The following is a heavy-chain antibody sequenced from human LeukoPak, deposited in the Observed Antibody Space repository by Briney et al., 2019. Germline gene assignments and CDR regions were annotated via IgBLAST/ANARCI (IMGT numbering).Heavy chain of an antibody. J-gene: IGHJ3*01. V-gene: IGHV3-21*01. D-gene: IGHD2/OR15-2a*01. CDR1: GFTFSSFS. Sequence: GGSLRLSCEASGFTFSSFSMDWVRQSPEKGLEWVSSITAGSSHIFYGDSMKGRFTISRDNAKNSLYLQMNSLRADDSAVYYCARDPNSKIGAFDLWGQGTMVTVSS. CDR3: ARDPNSKIGAFDL. CDR2: ITAGSSHI.